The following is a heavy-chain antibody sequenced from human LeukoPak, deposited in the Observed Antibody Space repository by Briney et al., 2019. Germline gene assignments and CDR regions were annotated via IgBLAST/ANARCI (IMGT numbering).Heavy chain of an antibody. J-gene: IGHJ4*02. CDR1: AYTFTGYY. CDR3: AREGSGWYGNFDY. Sequence: ASVLVSCKASAYTFTGYYMHWVRQAPGQGLEWMGWINPDSGGTNYAQKFQGRVTMTRDTSISTAYMEVSRLRSDDTAVYYCAREGSGWYGNFDYWGQDTLVTVSS. V-gene: IGHV1-2*02. CDR2: INPDSGGT. D-gene: IGHD6-19*01.